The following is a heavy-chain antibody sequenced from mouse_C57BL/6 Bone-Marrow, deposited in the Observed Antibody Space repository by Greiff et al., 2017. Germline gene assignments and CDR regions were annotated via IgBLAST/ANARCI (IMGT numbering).Heavy chain of an antibody. CDR3: ARLGGGSYYAMDY. V-gene: IGHV1-76*01. CDR2: IYPGSGNT. J-gene: IGHJ4*01. CDR1: GYTFTDYY. Sequence: QVQLKESGAELVRPGASVKLSCKASGYTFTDYYINWVKQRPGQGLEWIARIYPGSGNTYYNEKFKGKATLTAEKSSSTAYMQLSSLTSEDSAVYFCARLGGGSYYAMDYWGQGTSVTVSS. D-gene: IGHD4-1*01.